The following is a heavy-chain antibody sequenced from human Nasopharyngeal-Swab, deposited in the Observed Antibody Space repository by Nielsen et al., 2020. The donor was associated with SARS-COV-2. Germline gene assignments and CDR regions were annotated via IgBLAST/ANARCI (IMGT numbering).Heavy chain of an antibody. CDR3: ARDLVRFLEGDWFDP. D-gene: IGHD3-3*01. CDR1: VGTFSSYA. Sequence: KVSCKASVGTFSSYAISWVRQAPGQGLEWMGRIIPILGIANYAQKFQGRVTITADKSTSTAYMELSSLRSEDTAVYYCARDLVRFLEGDWFDPWGQGTLVTVSS. J-gene: IGHJ5*02. V-gene: IGHV1-69*04. CDR2: IIPILGIA.